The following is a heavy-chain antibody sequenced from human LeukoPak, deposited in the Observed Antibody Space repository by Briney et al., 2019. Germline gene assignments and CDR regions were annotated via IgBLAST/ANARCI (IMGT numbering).Heavy chain of an antibody. V-gene: IGHV4-59*08. Sequence: PSETLSLTCTVSGGSISSYYWSWIRQPPGKGLEWIGYIYYSGSTNYNPSLKSRVTISVDTSKNQFSLKLSSVTAADTAVYYCASAMVRGEGFYYWGQGTLVTVSS. CDR1: GGSISSYY. CDR2: IYYSGST. CDR3: ASAMVRGEGFYY. J-gene: IGHJ4*02. D-gene: IGHD3-10*01.